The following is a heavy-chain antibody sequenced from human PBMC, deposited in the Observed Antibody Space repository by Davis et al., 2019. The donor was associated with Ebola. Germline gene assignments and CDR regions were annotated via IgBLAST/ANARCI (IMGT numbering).Heavy chain of an antibody. V-gene: IGHV1-69*13. CDR1: GGTSNNFA. Sequence: SVKVSCKASGGTSNNFAISWLRQAPGQGLEWMGGTIPIFGTANYAQKFVDRLTISAGGSYMELSSLTSDDTAVYYCSRGRKVARMGSWFDSWGQGTLVTVSS. D-gene: IGHD5-12*01. CDR2: TIPIFGTA. CDR3: SRGRKVARMGSWFDS. J-gene: IGHJ5*01.